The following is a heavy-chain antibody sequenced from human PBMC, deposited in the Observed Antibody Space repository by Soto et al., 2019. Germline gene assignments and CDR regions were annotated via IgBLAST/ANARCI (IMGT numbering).Heavy chain of an antibody. D-gene: IGHD2-21*02. J-gene: IGHJ4*02. Sequence: QVQLVQSGAEEKKPGASVKVSCKASGYTFTSYAMHWVRQAPGQRLEWMGWINAGNGNTKDSQKFQGRVTITRDTSASTAYRELSSLRSEDTAVYYCARSIVVVTALDYWGQGTLGTVPS. CDR3: ARSIVVVTALDY. V-gene: IGHV1-3*05. CDR1: GYTFTSYA. CDR2: INAGNGNT.